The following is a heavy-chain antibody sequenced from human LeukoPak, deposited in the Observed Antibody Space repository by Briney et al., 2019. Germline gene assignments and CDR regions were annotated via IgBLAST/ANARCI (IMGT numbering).Heavy chain of an antibody. Sequence: GGSLRLSCAASGFTFSSYGMQWVCQAPGKGLEWVAVIWYDGSNKYYADSVKGRFTISRDNSKNTLYLQMNSLRAEDTAVYYCARHGEDIVLMVYDHWYFDLWGRGTLVTVSS. V-gene: IGHV3-33*01. CDR2: IWYDGSNK. CDR3: ARHGEDIVLMVYDHWYFDL. J-gene: IGHJ2*01. D-gene: IGHD2-8*01. CDR1: GFTFSSYG.